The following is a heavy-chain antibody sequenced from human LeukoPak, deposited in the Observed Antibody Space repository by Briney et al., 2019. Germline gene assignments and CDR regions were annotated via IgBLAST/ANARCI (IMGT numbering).Heavy chain of an antibody. V-gene: IGHV4-34*01. Sequence: SETLSLTCAVYGGSFSGYYWSWIRQPPGKGLEWIGDINHSGSTNYNPSLKSRVTMSVDTSKDQFSLKLSSVTAADTAVYYCARRASVAATLDYWGRGTLVTVSS. CDR2: INHSGST. CDR3: ARRASVAATLDY. CDR1: GGSFSGYY. D-gene: IGHD2-15*01. J-gene: IGHJ4*02.